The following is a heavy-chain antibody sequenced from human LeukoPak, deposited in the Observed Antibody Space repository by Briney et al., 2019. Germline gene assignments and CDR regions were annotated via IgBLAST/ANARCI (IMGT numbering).Heavy chain of an antibody. D-gene: IGHD5-18*01. V-gene: IGHV3-48*04. CDR1: GFTFSSYW. CDR2: IDSSGRAL. Sequence: PGGSLRLSYAASGFTFSSYWMSWVRQAPGKGLEWVSYIDSSGRALYYADSVKGRFTISRDNAQNSLFLQMDSLRAEDTAVYFCTRDPDTSSKVDFWGQGTLVTVSS. J-gene: IGHJ4*02. CDR3: TRDPDTSSKVDF.